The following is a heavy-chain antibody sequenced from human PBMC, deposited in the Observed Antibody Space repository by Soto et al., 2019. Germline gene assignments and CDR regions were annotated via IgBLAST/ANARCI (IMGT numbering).Heavy chain of an antibody. Sequence: SETLSLTCDVSGYSMTSGFYWGWIRQTPGKGLEWIGSVYHSGATCYNPSLQSRVSISVDTSKSQFSLKLISATAADTGTYYCARERSFARPAGWFEPWGQGTQVTVSS. D-gene: IGHD6-13*01. V-gene: IGHV4-38-2*02. CDR1: GYSMTSGFY. CDR2: VYHSGAT. J-gene: IGHJ5*02. CDR3: ARERSFARPAGWFEP.